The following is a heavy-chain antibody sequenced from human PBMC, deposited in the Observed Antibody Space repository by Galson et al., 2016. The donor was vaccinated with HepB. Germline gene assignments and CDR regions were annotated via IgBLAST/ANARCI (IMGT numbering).Heavy chain of an antibody. Sequence: SLRLSCAASGFTFRNYLMSWVRQAPGKGLEWVANINQDGSEKYYVDSVKGRFTISRDNAKNSLYLQMNSLRAEDTAVYYCAREGQPTIFGVGLLRRHYNYGMDVWGQGTTVTVSS. D-gene: IGHD3-3*01. J-gene: IGHJ6*02. CDR3: AREGQPTIFGVGLLRRHYNYGMDV. CDR1: GFTFRNYL. CDR2: INQDGSEK. V-gene: IGHV3-7*01.